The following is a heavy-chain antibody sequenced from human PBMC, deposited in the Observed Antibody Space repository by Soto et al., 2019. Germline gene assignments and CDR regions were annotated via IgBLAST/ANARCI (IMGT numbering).Heavy chain of an antibody. CDR2: INPSGGST. D-gene: IGHD3-10*01. V-gene: IGHV1-46*01. CDR3: ARAMVRGVFFDY. CDR1: GYTFTSYY. Sequence: ASVKVSCKASGYTFTSYYMHWVRQAPGQGLEWMGIINPSGGSTSYAQKFQGRVTMTRDTSTSTVYMELSSLRSEDTAVYYCARAMVRGVFFDYWGQGTLVNRLL. J-gene: IGHJ4*02.